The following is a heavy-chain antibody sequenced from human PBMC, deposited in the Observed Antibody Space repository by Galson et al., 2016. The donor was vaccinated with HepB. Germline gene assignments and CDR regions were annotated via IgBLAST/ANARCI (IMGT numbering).Heavy chain of an antibody. CDR2: ISTRRTT. CDR1: GFVFSNFG. D-gene: IGHD1-1*01. V-gene: IGHV3-23*01. J-gene: IGHJ4*02. CDR3: AKERLVRRILDH. Sequence: SMRLSCAASGFVFSNFGLSWVRQAPGKGLEWVASISTRRTTNSQDSVQGRFTISRDNSNNTLYLQMNGLRAEYTAVYYCAKERLVRRILDHWGQGTLLTVSS.